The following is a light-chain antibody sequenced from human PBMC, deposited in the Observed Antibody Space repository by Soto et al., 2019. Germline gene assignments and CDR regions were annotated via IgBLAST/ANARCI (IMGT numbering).Light chain of an antibody. Sequence: QPVLTQPPSASGTPGQRVTISCSGSSSNIGSNYVYWYQQLPGTAPKLLIYRNNQRPSGVPDRFSGSKSGTSASLAISGLRSEDEADYYCAAWDDSWRGLFGGGTKLTVL. CDR2: RNN. J-gene: IGLJ3*02. CDR3: AAWDDSWRGL. CDR1: SSNIGSNY. V-gene: IGLV1-47*01.